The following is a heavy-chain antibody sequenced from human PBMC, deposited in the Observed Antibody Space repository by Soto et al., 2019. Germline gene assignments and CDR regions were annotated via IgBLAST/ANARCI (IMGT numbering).Heavy chain of an antibody. V-gene: IGHV3-23*01. CDR1: GFTFSSHV. CDR2: IIASGDRT. J-gene: IGHJ6*03. Sequence: GGSLRLSCAASGFTFSSHVMRWVRQAQGGGLEWVSTIIASGDRTYYAASVKGRFTISRDNSKNILYLEMNNLRVEDTALYFCAKERGGSYMDVWGKGTTVTVSS. CDR3: AKERGGSYMDV. D-gene: IGHD3-16*01.